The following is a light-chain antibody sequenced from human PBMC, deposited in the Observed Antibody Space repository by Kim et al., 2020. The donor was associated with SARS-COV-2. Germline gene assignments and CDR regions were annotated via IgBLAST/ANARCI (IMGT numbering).Light chain of an antibody. J-gene: IGKJ2*01. CDR1: QSVSSN. V-gene: IGKV3-15*01. CDR2: GAS. CDR3: QQYNNWSYT. Sequence: SVSPGERATRSCRASQSVSSNLAWYQQKPGQAPRLLIYGASTRATGIPARFSGSGSGTEFTLTISSLQSEDFAVYYCQQYNNWSYTFGQGTKLEI.